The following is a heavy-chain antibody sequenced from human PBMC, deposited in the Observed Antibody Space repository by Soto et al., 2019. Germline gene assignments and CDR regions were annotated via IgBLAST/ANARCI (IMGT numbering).Heavy chain of an antibody. J-gene: IGHJ4*02. CDR2: ITQSGNT. CDR1: GGSFSDYY. Sequence: SETLSLTCAVYGGSFSDYYWGWCRQPPGKGLEWIGEITQSGNTNYNPSLKSRVTISLDTPKKQFSLKLTSVTAADTAVYYCARVFPYFSDSRGYFPPCYFDYWGRGTLVTVSS. D-gene: IGHD3-22*01. CDR3: ARVFPYFSDSRGYFPPCYFDY. V-gene: IGHV4-34*01.